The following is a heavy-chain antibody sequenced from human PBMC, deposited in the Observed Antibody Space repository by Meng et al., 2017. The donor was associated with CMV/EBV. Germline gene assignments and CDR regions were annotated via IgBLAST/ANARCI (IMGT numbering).Heavy chain of an antibody. CDR1: GYTFTGYY. V-gene: IGHV1-2*02. Sequence: ASVKVSCKASGYTFTGYYMHWVRQAPGQGLEWMGWSKPNSGGTNYEQKFQGRVTMTRDTSIRTAYMELSRLRSDDTAVYYCAREGVDTAMVCEWNYYYGMDVWGQGTTVTVSS. CDR2: SKPNSGGT. J-gene: IGHJ6*02. D-gene: IGHD5-18*01. CDR3: AREGVDTAMVCEWNYYYGMDV.